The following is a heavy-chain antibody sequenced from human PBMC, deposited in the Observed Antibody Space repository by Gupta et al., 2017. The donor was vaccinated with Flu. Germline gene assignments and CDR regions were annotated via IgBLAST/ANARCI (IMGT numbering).Heavy chain of an antibody. CDR3: ARDFCSSTSCYSFHFDY. Sequence: QVQLVESGGGAVQPGRPLRLSCAASGFTFSGHAMHWVRQAPGKGLEWIAIIWYDGSKEYYADSVKGRCSISRDNSKNILSLQMNSLRAEDTAVYYCARDFCSSTSCYSFHFDYWGQGALVTVSS. V-gene: IGHV3-33*01. J-gene: IGHJ4*02. CDR2: IWYDGSKE. CDR1: GFTFSGHA. D-gene: IGHD2-2*01.